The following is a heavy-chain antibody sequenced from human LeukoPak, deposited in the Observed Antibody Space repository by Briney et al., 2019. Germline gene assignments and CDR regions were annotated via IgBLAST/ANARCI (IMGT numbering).Heavy chain of an antibody. J-gene: IGHJ6*03. CDR1: GFTFSNYG. CDR2: ISSSSTYI. Sequence: GGSLRLSCAASGFTFSNYGMNWVRQAPGKGLEWVSYISSSSTYIYYADSVKGRFTISRDNAKNSLYLQMNSLRAEDTAVYYWAKSSGWNYYYYYMDVWGKGTTVIASS. CDR3: AKSSGWNYYYYYMDV. V-gene: IGHV3-21*01. D-gene: IGHD6-19*01.